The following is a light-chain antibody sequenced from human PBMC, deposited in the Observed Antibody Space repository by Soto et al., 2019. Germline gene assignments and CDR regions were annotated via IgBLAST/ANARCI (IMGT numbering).Light chain of an antibody. CDR1: QNIDSF. CDR2: QTS. Sequence: DIQMTQSPSTLSASVGDRVTITCRASQNIDSFMAWYQQKPGNAPKLLIYQTSNLGSRVPSRVSGSGSGTEFTLTIIELQPDDCETYYCQPDNWGTFGPGTKVEIK. CDR3: QPDNWGT. V-gene: IGKV1-5*03. J-gene: IGKJ1*01.